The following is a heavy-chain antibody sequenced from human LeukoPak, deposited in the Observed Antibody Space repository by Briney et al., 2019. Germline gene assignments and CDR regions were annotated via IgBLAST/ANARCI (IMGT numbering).Heavy chain of an antibody. Sequence: GGSLRLSCTVSGFTVSSNSMSWVRQAPGKGLEWVSYINSVSSTIYYADSVKGRFTISRDNAKNSLYLQMNSLRAEDTAVYYCARAHASGSHSDYWGQGTLVTVSS. D-gene: IGHD1-26*01. CDR3: ARAHASGSHSDY. CDR2: INSVSSTI. CDR1: GFTVSSNS. V-gene: IGHV3-48*01. J-gene: IGHJ4*02.